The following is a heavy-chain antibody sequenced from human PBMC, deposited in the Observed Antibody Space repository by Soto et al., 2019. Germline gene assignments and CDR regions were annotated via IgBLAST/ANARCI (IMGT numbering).Heavy chain of an antibody. Sequence: QVQLVESGGGVVQPGRSLRLSCAASGFTFSSYGMHWVRQAPGKGLEWVAVISYDGSNKYYADSVKGRFTISRDNSKNPLYLQMNSLRAEDTAVYYCAKDVSWNSRYFDYWGQGTLVTVSS. V-gene: IGHV3-30*18. CDR2: ISYDGSNK. J-gene: IGHJ4*02. D-gene: IGHD1-7*01. CDR1: GFTFSSYG. CDR3: AKDVSWNSRYFDY.